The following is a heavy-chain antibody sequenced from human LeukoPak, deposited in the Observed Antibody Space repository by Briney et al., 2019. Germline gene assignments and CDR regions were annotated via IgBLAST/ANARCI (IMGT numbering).Heavy chain of an antibody. J-gene: IGHJ6*02. V-gene: IGHV4-34*01. CDR2: INHARST. CDR3: ARPAQLGSLYYGMDV. D-gene: IGHD7-27*01. CDR1: GGSFSDYY. Sequence: TSETLSLTCAVYGGSFSDYYWNWIRQAPGKGLEWIGEINHARSTNYNPSLKSRVTISVDTSKNQFSLKVSSVTAADTAVYYCARPAQLGSLYYGMDVWGQGTTVTVSS.